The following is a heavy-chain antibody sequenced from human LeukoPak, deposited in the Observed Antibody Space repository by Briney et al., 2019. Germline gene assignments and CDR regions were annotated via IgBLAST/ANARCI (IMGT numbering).Heavy chain of an antibody. CDR1: GGSFSGYY. CDR2: INHSGST. D-gene: IGHD1-26*01. Sequence: NSSETLSLTCAVYGGSFSGYYWSWIRQPPGKGLEWIGEINHSGSTNYNPSLKSRVTISVDTSKNQFSLKLSSVTAADTAVYYCARGPLGGSYGTNYLPHWGQGTLVTVSS. J-gene: IGHJ4*02. CDR3: ARGPLGGSYGTNYLPH. V-gene: IGHV4-34*01.